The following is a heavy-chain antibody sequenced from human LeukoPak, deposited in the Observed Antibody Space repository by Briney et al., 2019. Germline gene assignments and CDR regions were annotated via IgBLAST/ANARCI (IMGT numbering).Heavy chain of an antibody. D-gene: IGHD2-2*01. V-gene: IGHV3-15*01. J-gene: IGHJ3*02. CDR1: GFTFSNAW. Sequence: PGGSLRLSCAASGFTFSNAWMSWVRQAPGKGLEWVGRIKSKTDGGTTDYAAPAKGRFTISRDDSKNTLYLQMNSLKTEDTAVYYCRGDSTLWDAFDIWGQGTMVTVSS. CDR3: RGDSTLWDAFDI. CDR2: IKSKTDGGTT.